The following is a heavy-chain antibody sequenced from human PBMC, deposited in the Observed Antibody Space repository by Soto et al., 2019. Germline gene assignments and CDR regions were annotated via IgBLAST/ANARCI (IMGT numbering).Heavy chain of an antibody. J-gene: IGHJ3*02. CDR1: GGSISSVGYH. CDR3: ARAQWRAFAFDI. V-gene: IGHV4-31*03. D-gene: IGHD2-8*01. CDR2: IYYSGST. Sequence: SETLSLTCTVSGGSISSVGYHWSWNRQHPGKGLEWIGYIYYSGSTYYNPSLKSRVTISVDTSKNQFSLKLSSVTAADTAVYYCARAQWRAFAFDIWGQGTMVTVSS.